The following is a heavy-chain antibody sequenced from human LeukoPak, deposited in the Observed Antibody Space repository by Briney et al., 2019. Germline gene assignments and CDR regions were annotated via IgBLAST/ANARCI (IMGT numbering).Heavy chain of an antibody. V-gene: IGHV1-69*13. CDR2: IIPIFGTA. CDR3: ARDRRGGSSRSQGFDP. CDR1: GGTFSSYA. D-gene: IGHD6-13*01. J-gene: IGHJ5*02. Sequence: ASVKVSCKASGGTFSSYAISWVRQAPGQGLEWMGGIIPIFGTANYAQKFQGRVTITADESTSTAYMELSSLRSEDTAVYYCARDRRGGSSRSQGFDPWGQGTLVTVSS.